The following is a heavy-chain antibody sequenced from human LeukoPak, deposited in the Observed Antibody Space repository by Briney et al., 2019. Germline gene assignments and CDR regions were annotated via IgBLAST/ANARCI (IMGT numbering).Heavy chain of an antibody. CDR2: VSAGGVST. Sequence: GGSLRLSCAASGFTFSSYAMSWVRQAPGKGLEWVSAVSAGGVSTYYADSAKGRFTISRDNSKNTLYLQMNSLRAEDTAVYYCAKGAGTDRTWGQGTLVTVSS. J-gene: IGHJ5*02. V-gene: IGHV3-23*01. CDR3: AKGAGTDRT. CDR1: GFTFSSYA.